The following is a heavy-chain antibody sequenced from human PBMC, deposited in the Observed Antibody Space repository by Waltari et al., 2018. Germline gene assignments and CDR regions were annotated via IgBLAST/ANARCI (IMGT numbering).Heavy chain of an antibody. J-gene: IGHJ6*02. Sequence: EEQLVESGGDLIQPGESLRVSCAVSGFTFSRYWMNWVRQAPGKGLLLGERSKGYGSDTSNADSVGGRFTISRDNARNTVVLQMKSLRAEDTAVYYCARVARKTYSSPVPGRDYYYGMDVWGLGTTVTVSS. D-gene: IGHD3-22*01. CDR2: SKGYGSDT. V-gene: IGHV3-74*01. CDR3: ARVARKTYSSPVPGRDYYYGMDV. CDR1: GFTFSRYW.